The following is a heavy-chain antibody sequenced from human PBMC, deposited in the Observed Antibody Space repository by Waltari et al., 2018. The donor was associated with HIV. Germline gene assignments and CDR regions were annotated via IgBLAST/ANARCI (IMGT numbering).Heavy chain of an antibody. CDR1: GFTLNSVG. CDR3: TSEEDYGSGSHFDY. CDR2: IKTKGDGGAT. Sequence: EVQLVASGGDLLKPGGCLRLSGAASGFTLNSVGMRWVRQAPGKGLEWVGSIKTKGDGGATDYAAAVKGRFTISRDDSKNTVYLQMNSLKIEDTAVYYCTSEEDYGSGSHFDYWGQGTLVTVSS. D-gene: IGHD3-10*01. J-gene: IGHJ4*02. V-gene: IGHV3-15*01.